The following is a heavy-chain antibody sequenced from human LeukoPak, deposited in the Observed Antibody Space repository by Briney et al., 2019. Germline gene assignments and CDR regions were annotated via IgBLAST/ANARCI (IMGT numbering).Heavy chain of an antibody. D-gene: IGHD3-10*01. CDR1: GYSFTGHY. CDR3: ATPGGYYGSGSYYSLDY. J-gene: IGHJ4*02. Sequence: ASVKVSCKASGYSFTGHYIHWVRQAPGQGLEWMGWLNPNSGGTKFAQKFQARVTLTRDTSISTAYMELRSLRSDDTAVYYCATPGGYYGSGSYYSLDYWGQGTLVTVSS. CDR2: LNPNSGGT. V-gene: IGHV1-2*02.